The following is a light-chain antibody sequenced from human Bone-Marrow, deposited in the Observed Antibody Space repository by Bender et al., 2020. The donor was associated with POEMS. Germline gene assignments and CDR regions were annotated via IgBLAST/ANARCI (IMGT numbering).Light chain of an antibody. J-gene: IGLJ3*02. CDR3: SSYAGSRIFEV. CDR1: SSDVGGYDF. V-gene: IGLV2-14*03. Sequence: QSALTQPASVSGSPGQSITISCTGTSSDVGGYDFVSWYQQHPGKAPKLLIYEVNNRPSGVSDRFSASKSGNTASLTISGLQAEDEADYYCSSYAGSRIFEVFGGGTKVTVL. CDR2: EVN.